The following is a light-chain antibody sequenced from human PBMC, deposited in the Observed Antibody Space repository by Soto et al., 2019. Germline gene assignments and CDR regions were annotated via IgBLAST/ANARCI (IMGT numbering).Light chain of an antibody. CDR1: SSYVGGYNS. CDR3: CSYTSISTVV. CDR2: GVS. V-gene: IGLV2-14*01. J-gene: IGLJ2*01. Sequence: QSALTQPASVSGSPGQSITISCTGTSSYVGGYNSVSWYQHHPGKAPKLILFGVSDRPSGVSHRFSGSKSGNTASLTISGLQAEDAADYYCCSYTSISTVVFGGGTKLTVL.